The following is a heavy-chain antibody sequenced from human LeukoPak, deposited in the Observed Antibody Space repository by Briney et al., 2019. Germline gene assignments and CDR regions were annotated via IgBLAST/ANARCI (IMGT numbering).Heavy chain of an antibody. V-gene: IGHV1-69*13. J-gene: IGHJ6*02. CDR1: GGTFSSYA. CDR2: IIPIFGTA. Sequence: SVTVSCTASGGTFSSYAIIWVRQAPGQGLEWMGGIIPIFGTANYAQKFQGRVTITADESTSTAYVELSSLRSEDTAVYYCARAAIAVADPDSFYGMDVWGQGTTVTVSS. CDR3: ARAAIAVADPDSFYGMDV. D-gene: IGHD6-19*01.